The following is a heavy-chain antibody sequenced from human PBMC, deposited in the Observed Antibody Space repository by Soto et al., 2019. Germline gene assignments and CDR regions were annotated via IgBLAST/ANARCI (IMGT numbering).Heavy chain of an antibody. V-gene: IGHV3-7*01. CDR3: ATDATYYPILTIVY. CDR1: GFTFNRYW. J-gene: IGHJ4*02. Sequence: PGGSLRLSCAASGFTFNRYWMSWVRQAPGKGLEWVANIKEDGSEQYYVDSVKGRFTISRDNAKNSLFLQMNNPRAEDTAIYYCATDATYYPILTIVYWGMAPLVT. D-gene: IGHD3-9*01. CDR2: IKEDGSEQ.